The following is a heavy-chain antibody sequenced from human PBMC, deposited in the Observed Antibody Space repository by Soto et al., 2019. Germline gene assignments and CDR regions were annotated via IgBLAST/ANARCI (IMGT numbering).Heavy chain of an antibody. CDR2: LIPVFGSP. CDR1: GGTFSKDA. V-gene: IGHV1-69*01. D-gene: IGHD5-18*01. CDR3: TRVLGYTFEPGKTRYYAMDV. Sequence: QVQLVQSGAEVKKPGSSVTVSCKTSGGTFSKDAINWVRQAPGQGLEWMGLLIPVFGSPIYAQKFQGRIRITADDATNTAFMDLSSLRSEDTAVYYCTRVLGYTFEPGKTRYYAMDVWGQGTTVSVSS. J-gene: IGHJ6*02.